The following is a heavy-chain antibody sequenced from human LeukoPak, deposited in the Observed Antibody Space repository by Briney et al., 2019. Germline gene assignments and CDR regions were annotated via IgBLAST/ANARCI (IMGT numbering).Heavy chain of an antibody. CDR3: AREIQGTISRDAFDI. V-gene: IGHV4-30-4*08. CDR1: GGSISSGDYY. J-gene: IGHJ3*02. CDR2: IYYSGST. Sequence: PSQTLSLTCTVSGGSISSGDYYWSWIRQPPGKGLEWIGYIYYSGSTYYNPSLKSRVTISVDTSKNQFSLKLSSVTAADTAVYYCAREIQGTISRDAFDIWGQGTMVTVSS. D-gene: IGHD3-3*01.